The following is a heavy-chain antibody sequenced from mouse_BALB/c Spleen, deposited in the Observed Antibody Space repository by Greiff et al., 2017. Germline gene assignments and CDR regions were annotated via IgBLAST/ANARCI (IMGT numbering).Heavy chain of an antibody. CDR2: ISDGGSYT. CDR3: ARDNYYGSSSYAMDY. CDR1: GFTFSDYY. J-gene: IGHJ4*01. D-gene: IGHD1-1*01. V-gene: IGHV5-4*02. Sequence: EVKLVESGGGLVKPGGSLKLSCAASGFTFSDYYMYWVRQTPEKRLEWVATISDGGSYTYYPDSVKGRFTISRDNAKNNLYLQMSSLKSEDTAMYYCARDNYYGSSSYAMDYWGQGTSVTVSS.